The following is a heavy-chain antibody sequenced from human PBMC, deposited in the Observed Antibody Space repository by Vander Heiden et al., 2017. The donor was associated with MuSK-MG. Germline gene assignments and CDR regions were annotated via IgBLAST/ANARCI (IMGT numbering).Heavy chain of an antibody. CDR1: GFPFSGDA. CDR2: ISGSGGST. CDR3: AKEGKTVTTRGYFDY. J-gene: IGHJ4*02. D-gene: IGHD4-17*01. Sequence: EEQLLESGGGLVQPGGSLRLSCAASGFPFSGDAMSWVRQAPGKWLEWASAISGSGGSTYYADSVKGRFTIARDNSKTTLYLQMNSLRAEDTAVYYCAKEGKTVTTRGYFDYWGQGTLVTVSS. V-gene: IGHV3-23*01.